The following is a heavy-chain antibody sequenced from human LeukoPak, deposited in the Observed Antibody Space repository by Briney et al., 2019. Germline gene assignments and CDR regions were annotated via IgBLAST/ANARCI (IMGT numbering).Heavy chain of an antibody. CDR2: INPNSGGT. CDR1: GYNLTVYY. J-gene: IGHJ4*02. D-gene: IGHD3-22*01. V-gene: IGHV1-2*02. Sequence: ASVKVSCKASGYNLTVYYMFWARQAPGQGLEWMGWINPNSGGTKYAQKFRGRVTMTRDTSISTAYMELSRLRFDDTAVYYCARRVHDNSGWAGGDFDYWGQGTLVTVSS. CDR3: ARRVHDNSGWAGGDFDY.